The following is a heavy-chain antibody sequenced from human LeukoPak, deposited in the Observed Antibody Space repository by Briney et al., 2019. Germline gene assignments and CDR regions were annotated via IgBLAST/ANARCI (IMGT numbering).Heavy chain of an antibody. Sequence: SETLSLTCTVSGYSISSGYYWGWIRQPPGKGLEWIGSIYHSGSTYYNPSLKSRVTISVDTSKNQFSLKLSSVTAADTAVYYCARVQLSSGYSRYFDYWGQGTLVTVSS. V-gene: IGHV4-38-2*02. CDR2: IYHSGST. D-gene: IGHD3-22*01. CDR3: ARVQLSSGYSRYFDY. CDR1: GYSISSGYY. J-gene: IGHJ4*02.